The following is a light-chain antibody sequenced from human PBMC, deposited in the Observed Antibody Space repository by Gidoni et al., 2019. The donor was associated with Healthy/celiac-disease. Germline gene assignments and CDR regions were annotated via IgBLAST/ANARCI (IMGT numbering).Light chain of an antibody. Sequence: SYVLTQPPSMSEAPGQTARITCGGNNTGSKSVHWYQQKPGQAPLLVVYDDSDRPSGIPERFSGSNSGNTATLTISRVEAGDEADYYCQVWDSSSDHGVVFGGGTKLTVL. V-gene: IGLV3-21*02. CDR1: NTGSKS. CDR2: DDS. J-gene: IGLJ2*01. CDR3: QVWDSSSDHGVV.